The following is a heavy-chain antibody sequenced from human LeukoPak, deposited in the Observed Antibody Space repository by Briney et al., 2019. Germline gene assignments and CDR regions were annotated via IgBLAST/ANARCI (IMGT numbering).Heavy chain of an antibody. CDR1: GGSISSYC. D-gene: IGHD6-19*01. V-gene: IGHV4-59*01. J-gene: IGHJ4*02. Sequence: KPSETLSLTCTVSGGSISSYCWSWIRQPPGKGLEWIGYIYYSGSTNYNPSLKSRVTISVDTSKNQFSLKLSSVTPADTAAYYCARADSTGSFDYWGQGTLVTVSS. CDR3: ARADSTGSFDY. CDR2: IYYSGST.